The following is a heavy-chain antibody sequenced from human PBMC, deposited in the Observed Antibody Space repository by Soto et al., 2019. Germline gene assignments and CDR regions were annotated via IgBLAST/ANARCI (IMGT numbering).Heavy chain of an antibody. CDR2: IYYSGST. D-gene: IGHD2-15*01. V-gene: IGHV4-39*01. J-gene: IGHJ4*02. CDR1: GGSISSSSYY. CDR3: ARRVGGGIDY. Sequence: QLQLQESGPGLVKPSETLSLTCTVSGGSISSSSYYWGWIRQPPGKGLEWIGSIYYSGSTYYNPSLRSRVTISVDTSKNQSSLKLSSVTAADTAVYYWARRVGGGIDYWGQGTLVTVSS.